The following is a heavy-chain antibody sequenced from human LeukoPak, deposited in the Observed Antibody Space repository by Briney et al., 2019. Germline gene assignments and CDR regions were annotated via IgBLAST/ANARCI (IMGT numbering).Heavy chain of an antibody. J-gene: IGHJ4*02. CDR3: ARERRDGYNHEQGYFDY. CDR2: IIPIFGTA. Sequence: GASVKVSCKASGYTFTSYGISWVRQAPGQGLEWVGGIIPIFGTANYAQKFQGRVTITADESTSTAYMELSSLRSEDTAVYYCARERRDGYNHEQGYFDYWGQGTLVTVSS. D-gene: IGHD5-24*01. V-gene: IGHV1-69*13. CDR1: GYTFTSYG.